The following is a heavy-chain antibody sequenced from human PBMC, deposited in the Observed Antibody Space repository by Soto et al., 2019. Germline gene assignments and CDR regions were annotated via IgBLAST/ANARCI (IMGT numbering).Heavy chain of an antibody. V-gene: IGHV4-39*01. CDR3: ARRATMTRYYFDY. CDR1: GGSISSTSYY. Sequence: SSETLSLTCTVSGGSISSTSYYWGWIRQPPGKGLEWIGSIYYSGSTYYNPSLKSRVTISVDTSQHQFSLKLSSVTAADTAVYYCARRATMTRYYFDYWGQGTLVTVSS. CDR2: IYYSGST. J-gene: IGHJ4*02. D-gene: IGHD3-9*01.